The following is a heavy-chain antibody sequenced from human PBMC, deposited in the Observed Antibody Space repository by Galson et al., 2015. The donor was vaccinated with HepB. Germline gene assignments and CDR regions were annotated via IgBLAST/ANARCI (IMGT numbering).Heavy chain of an antibody. CDR2: ISTYNGNT. D-gene: IGHD3-16*02. CDR1: GYTFTSYG. V-gene: IGHV1-18*01. Sequence: SVKVSCKASGYTFTSYGISWVRQAPGQGLEWMGWISTYNGNTNYAQKVQGRVTLTTDTSTSTAYMELRSLRSDDTAVYFCARGGRLGDLSPFDYWGLGTLVTVSS. J-gene: IGHJ4*02. CDR3: ARGGRLGDLSPFDY.